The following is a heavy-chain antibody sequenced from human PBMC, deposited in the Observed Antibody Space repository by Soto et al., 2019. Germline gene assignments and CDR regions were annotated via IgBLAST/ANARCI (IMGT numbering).Heavy chain of an antibody. D-gene: IGHD3-9*01. V-gene: IGHV4-31*03. CDR2: IYYRGNT. J-gene: IGHJ5*02. CDR1: GGSINSGGYH. Sequence: SETLSLICSVSGGSINSGGYHWTWIRQHPEKGLEWIGYIYYRGNTYYNPSLRSRLTISVDTSKNQFSLNLTSVTAADTAVYYCARTFDIGFRDCFDPWGQDTVVTFSS. CDR3: ARTFDIGFRDCFDP.